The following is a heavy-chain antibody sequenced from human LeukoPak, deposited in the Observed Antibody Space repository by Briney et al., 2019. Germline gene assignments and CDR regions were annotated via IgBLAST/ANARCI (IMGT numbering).Heavy chain of an antibody. CDR3: AKLIAAAGNFDY. D-gene: IGHD6-13*01. V-gene: IGHV3-30*18. J-gene: IGHJ4*02. CDR2: ISYDGSNK. Sequence: GGSLTLSCAASGCTFSSYGMHWVRQAPGRGLEWVAVISYDGSNKYYADSVKGRFTISRDNSKNTLYLQMNSLRAEDTAVYYCAKLIAAAGNFDYWGQGTLVTVSS. CDR1: GCTFSSYG.